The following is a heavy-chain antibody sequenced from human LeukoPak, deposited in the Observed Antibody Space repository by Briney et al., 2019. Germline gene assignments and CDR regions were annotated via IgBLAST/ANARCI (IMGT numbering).Heavy chain of an antibody. J-gene: IGHJ6*02. CDR3: AKDMSPWDIPYYYGMDV. CDR1: GFTFSSYA. D-gene: IGHD2-15*01. V-gene: IGHV3-23*01. Sequence: GGSLRLSCAASGFTFSSYAMSWVRQAPGKGLEWVSAISGSGGSTYYADSVKGRFTISRDNSKNTLYLQMNSLRAEDTAVYYCAKDMSPWDIPYYYGMDVWGQGTTVTVSS. CDR2: ISGSGGST.